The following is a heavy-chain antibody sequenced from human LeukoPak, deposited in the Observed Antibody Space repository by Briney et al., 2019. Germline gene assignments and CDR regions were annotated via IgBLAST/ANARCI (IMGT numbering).Heavy chain of an antibody. D-gene: IGHD6-19*01. CDR2: ISGSGGST. V-gene: IGHV3-23*01. CDR1: GFTFSSYA. Sequence: PGGSLRLSCAASGFTFSSYAMSWVRQAPGKGLEWVSAISGSGGSTYYADSVKGRFTTSRDNSKNTLYLQMNSLRAEDTAVYYCAKDAPGIAVAGTGWFDPWGQGTLFTVSS. CDR3: AKDAPGIAVAGTGWFDP. J-gene: IGHJ5*02.